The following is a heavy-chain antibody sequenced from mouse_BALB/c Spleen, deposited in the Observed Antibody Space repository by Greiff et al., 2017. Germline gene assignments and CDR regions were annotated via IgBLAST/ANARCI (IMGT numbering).Heavy chain of an antibody. D-gene: IGHD2-4*01. CDR3: ARDYYDYPEFAY. J-gene: IGHJ3*01. V-gene: IGHV1-14*01. CDR1: GYTFTSYV. Sequence: EVKLLESGPELVKPGASVKMSCKASGYTFTSYVMHWVKQKPGQGLEWIGYINPYNDGTKYNEKFKGKATLTSDKSSSTAYMELSSLTSEDSAVYYCARDYYDYPEFAYWGQGTLVTVSA. CDR2: INPYNDGT.